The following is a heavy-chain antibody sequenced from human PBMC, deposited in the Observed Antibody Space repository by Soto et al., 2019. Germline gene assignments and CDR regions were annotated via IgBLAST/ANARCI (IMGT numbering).Heavy chain of an antibody. CDR2: ISGSGGST. Sequence: GGSLRLSCAASGFTFSSYAMSWVRQAPGKGLEWVSAISGSGGSTYYADSVKGRFTISRDNSKNTLYLQMNSLRAEDTAVYYRAKSTTYDFWSGYLPRVGFDYWGQGTLVTVSS. CDR1: GFTFSSYA. D-gene: IGHD3-3*01. J-gene: IGHJ4*02. CDR3: AKSTTYDFWSGYLPRVGFDY. V-gene: IGHV3-23*01.